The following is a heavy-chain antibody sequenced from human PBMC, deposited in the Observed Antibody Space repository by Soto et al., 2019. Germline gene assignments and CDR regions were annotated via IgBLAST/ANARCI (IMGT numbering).Heavy chain of an antibody. Sequence: PGGSLRLSCAASGFTFSSYSMNWVRQAPGKGLEWVSSISSSSSYIYYADSVKGRFTISRDNAKNSLYLQMNSLRAEDTAVYYCARNNYYYGSGSYYFDYWGQGTLVTVSS. D-gene: IGHD3-10*01. J-gene: IGHJ4*02. CDR2: ISSSSSYI. CDR3: ARNNYYYGSGSYYFDY. V-gene: IGHV3-21*01. CDR1: GFTFSSYS.